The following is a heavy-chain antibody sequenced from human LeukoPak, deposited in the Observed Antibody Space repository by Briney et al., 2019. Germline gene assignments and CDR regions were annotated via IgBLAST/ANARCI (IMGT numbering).Heavy chain of an antibody. V-gene: IGHV3-21*06. J-gene: IGHJ4*02. Sequence: GGSLRLSCAVSGFGFITYNMNWVRQAPGKGLEWVSAISAGSTYMYYADSVKGRFTISRDNAKNSLYLQMDNLRADDTAVYYCARAGLHSTSGLEYWGQGTLVTVSS. CDR1: GFGFITYN. CDR2: ISAGSTYM. CDR3: ARAGLHSTSGLEY. D-gene: IGHD2-2*01.